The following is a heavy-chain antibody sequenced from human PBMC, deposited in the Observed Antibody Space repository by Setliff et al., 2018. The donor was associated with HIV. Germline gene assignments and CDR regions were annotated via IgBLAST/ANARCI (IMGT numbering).Heavy chain of an antibody. D-gene: IGHD1-26*01. J-gene: IGHJ6*03. CDR1: GFTFSSYG. CDR2: ISGSSTTI. CDR3: ARDQWVGATADYYYYMNV. Sequence: GGSLRLSCAASGFTFSSYGMTWVRQAPGKGLEWVSYISGSSTTIYYADSVKGRFTISRDNAKNSLFLQMNTLRAEDTAVYYCARDQWVGATADYYYYMNVWGKGTTVTVSS. V-gene: IGHV3-48*04.